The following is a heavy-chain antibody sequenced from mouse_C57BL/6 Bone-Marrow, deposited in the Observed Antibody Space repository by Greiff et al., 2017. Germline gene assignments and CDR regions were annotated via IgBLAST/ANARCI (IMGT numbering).Heavy chain of an antibody. CDR3: TTLRN. CDR2: IDPENGDT. Sequence: VQLQQSGAELVRPGASVKLSCTASGFNIKDDYMHWVKQWPEQGLEWIGWIDPENGDTKCASKFQGKATITEDTSSNTAYLQLSSLTSEDTAVYYCTTLRNWGQGTTLTVSS. CDR1: GFNIKDDY. V-gene: IGHV14-4*01. J-gene: IGHJ2*01.